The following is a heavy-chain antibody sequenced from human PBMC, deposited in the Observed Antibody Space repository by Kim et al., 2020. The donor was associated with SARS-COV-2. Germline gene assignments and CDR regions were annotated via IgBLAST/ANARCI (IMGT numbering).Heavy chain of an antibody. J-gene: IGHJ5*02. CDR3: ARGGRIAAADQNWFDP. D-gene: IGHD6-13*01. V-gene: IGHV1-46*01. CDR2: INPSGGST. CDR1: GYTFTSYY. Sequence: ASVKVSCKASGYTFTSYYMHWVRQAPGQGLEWMGIINPSGGSTSYAQKFQGRVTMTRDTSTSTVYMELSSLRSEDTAVYYCARGGRIAAADQNWFDPWGQGTLVTVSS.